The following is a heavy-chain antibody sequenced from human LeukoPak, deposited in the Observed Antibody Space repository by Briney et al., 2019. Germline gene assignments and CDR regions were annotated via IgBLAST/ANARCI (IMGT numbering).Heavy chain of an antibody. CDR1: GGSIRSAGYS. CDR3: ARGVVVTAMGRYYFDY. V-gene: IGHV4-30-2*01. J-gene: IGHJ4*02. CDR2: IYHSGST. Sequence: SQTLSLTCAVSGGSIRSAGYSWSWIQQPPGKGLEWIGYIYHSGSTYYNPSLKSRVTISVDRSKNQFSLKLSSVTAADTAVYYCARGVVVTAMGRYYFDYWGQGTLVTVSS. D-gene: IGHD2-21*02.